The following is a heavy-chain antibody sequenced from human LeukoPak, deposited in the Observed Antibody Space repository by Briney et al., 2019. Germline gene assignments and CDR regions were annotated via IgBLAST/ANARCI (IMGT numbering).Heavy chain of an antibody. CDR2: INHSGST. J-gene: IGHJ4*02. CDR1: GGSFSGYY. D-gene: IGHD5-12*01. Sequence: PSETLSLTFAVYGGSFSGYYWSWIRQPPGKGLEWIGEINHSGSTNYNPSLKSRVTISVDTSKNQFSLKLSSVTAADTAVYYCARGPKWLRFEGYYFDYWGQGTLVTVSS. CDR3: ARGPKWLRFEGYYFDY. V-gene: IGHV4-34*01.